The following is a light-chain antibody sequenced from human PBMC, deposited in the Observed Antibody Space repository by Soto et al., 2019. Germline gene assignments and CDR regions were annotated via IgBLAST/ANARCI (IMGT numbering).Light chain of an antibody. Sequence: QSVLTQPPSVSGAPGQRVTISCTGSRSNIGAGYDVHWYEQLPGTAPKLLIYGNSNRPSVVPDRFSGSKSGTSASLAITGLQAEDEADYYCQSYDSSLSGYVVFGGGTKLTVL. CDR1: RSNIGAGYD. J-gene: IGLJ2*01. V-gene: IGLV1-40*01. CDR3: QSYDSSLSGYVV. CDR2: GNS.